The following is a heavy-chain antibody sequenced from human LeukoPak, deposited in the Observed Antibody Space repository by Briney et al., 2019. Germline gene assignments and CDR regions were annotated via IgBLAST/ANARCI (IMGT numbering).Heavy chain of an antibody. CDR3: ARGGWDCSSTSCYAQFRY. V-gene: IGHV1-2*02. Sequence: GASVKVSCKASGYTFTGYYMHWVRQAPGQGLERMGWINPNSGGTNYAQKFQGRVTMTRDTSISTAYMELSRLRSDDTAVYYCARGGWDCSSTSCYAQFRYWGQGTLVTVSS. CDR2: INPNSGGT. CDR1: GYTFTGYY. D-gene: IGHD2-2*01. J-gene: IGHJ4*02.